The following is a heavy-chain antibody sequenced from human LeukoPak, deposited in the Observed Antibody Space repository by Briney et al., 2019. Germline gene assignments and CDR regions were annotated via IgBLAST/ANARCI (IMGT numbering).Heavy chain of an antibody. Sequence: SETLSPTCTVTGGSISGDYYWSWIRQPPGKGLEWIGYIYYSGSTYYNPSLKSRVTISVDTSKNQFSLKLSSVTAADTAVYYCARGGKAAVRFDLWGRGTLVTVSS. CDR2: IYYSGST. CDR3: ARGGKAAVRFDL. CDR1: GGSISGDYY. J-gene: IGHJ2*01. V-gene: IGHV4-30-4*01. D-gene: IGHD2-15*01.